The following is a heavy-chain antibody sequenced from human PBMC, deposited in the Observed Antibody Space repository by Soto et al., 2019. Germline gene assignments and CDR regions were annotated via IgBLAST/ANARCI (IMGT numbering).Heavy chain of an antibody. Sequence: GGSLRLSCAASGSTFSSYDMNWVRQAPGKGLEWVSYITSSGSLIYYADSVRGRFTISRDNAKNSLYLQMNSLRAEDTGVYYCARTMYSNRGWFDPWGQGTLVTVSS. CDR2: ITSSGSLI. CDR3: ARTMYSNRGWFDP. V-gene: IGHV3-48*03. D-gene: IGHD6-13*01. CDR1: GSTFSSYD. J-gene: IGHJ5*02.